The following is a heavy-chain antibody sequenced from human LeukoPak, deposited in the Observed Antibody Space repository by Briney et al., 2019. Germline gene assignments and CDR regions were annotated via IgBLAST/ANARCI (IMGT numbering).Heavy chain of an antibody. CDR1: GFTFSSYA. D-gene: IGHD3-22*01. Sequence: GGSLRLSCAASGFTFSSYAMSWVRQAPGKGLEWVSAISGSGGSTYYADSVKGRFTISRDNSKNTLYLQMNNLRAEDTAVYYCAKDRGNYYDSSEVFDYWGQGTLVTVSS. V-gene: IGHV3-23*01. J-gene: IGHJ4*02. CDR2: ISGSGGST. CDR3: AKDRGNYYDSSEVFDY.